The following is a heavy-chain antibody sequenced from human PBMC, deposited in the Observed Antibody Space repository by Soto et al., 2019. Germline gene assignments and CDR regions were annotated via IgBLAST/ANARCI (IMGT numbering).Heavy chain of an antibody. Sequence: GASVKVSCKASGYTFTSYGISWVRQAPGQGLEWMGWISAYNGNTNYAQKFQGRVTITADESTSTAYMELSSLRSEDTAVYYCARDPAFDGDYVLYYFDYWGQGTLVTVSS. CDR2: ISAYNGNT. CDR3: ARDPAFDGDYVLYYFDY. V-gene: IGHV1-18*01. D-gene: IGHD4-17*01. CDR1: GYTFTSYG. J-gene: IGHJ4*02.